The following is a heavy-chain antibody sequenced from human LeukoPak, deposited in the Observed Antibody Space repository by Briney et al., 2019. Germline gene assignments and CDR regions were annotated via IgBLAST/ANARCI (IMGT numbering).Heavy chain of an antibody. J-gene: IGHJ4*02. D-gene: IGHD3-22*01. CDR3: AREWDSSSFDPRASGDS. Sequence: SETLSLTCSVSDGSISSSTYSWAWIRQAPGRGLEWIGHLYNRGYTFYNPSLKSRVTISIDTSKNQFSLKLSSVTAADTAVYYCAREWDSSSFDPRASGDSWGQGTLVIVSS. V-gene: IGHV4-39*07. CDR1: DGSISSSTYS. CDR2: LYNRGYT.